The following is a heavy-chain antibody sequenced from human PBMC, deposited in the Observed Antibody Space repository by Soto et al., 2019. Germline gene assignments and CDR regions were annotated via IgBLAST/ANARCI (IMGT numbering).Heavy chain of an antibody. CDR3: ARGHLGITTTGTWYDFDY. J-gene: IGHJ4*02. CDR2: IYYSGRT. V-gene: IGHV4-59*01. CDR1: GDSISSYY. Sequence: QVQLPESGPRLVKPSETLSLTCTVSGDSISSYYWTWIRQPPGKGLEYIGYIYYSGRTYYNPSLKSRVTISVDTSKNQFSLKLSSVTAADTAVYYCARGHLGITTTGTWYDFDYWGQGTLVTVSS. D-gene: IGHD2-15*01.